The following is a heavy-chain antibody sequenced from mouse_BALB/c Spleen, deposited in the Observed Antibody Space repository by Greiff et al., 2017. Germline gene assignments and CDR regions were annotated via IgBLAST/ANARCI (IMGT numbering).Heavy chain of an antibody. CDR2: ISSGSSTI. V-gene: IGHV5-17*02. CDR3: ARDRELGYDFDY. Sequence: EVKLMESGGGLVQPGGSRKLSCAASGFTFSSFGMHWVRQAPEKGLEWVAYISSGSSTIYYADTVKGRFTISRDNPKNTLFLQMTSLRSEDTAMYYCARDRELGYDFDYWGQGTTLTVSS. D-gene: IGHD4-1*01. J-gene: IGHJ2*01. CDR1: GFTFSSFG.